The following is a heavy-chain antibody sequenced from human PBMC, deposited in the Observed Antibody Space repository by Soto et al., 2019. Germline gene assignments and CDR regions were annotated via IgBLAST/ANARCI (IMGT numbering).Heavy chain of an antibody. V-gene: IGHV4-31*03. J-gene: IGHJ4*02. D-gene: IGHD6-6*01. CDR1: GGSINSRGYY. CDR3: TRGASLFDY. CDR2: IYHSGNT. Sequence: SETLSLTCTVSGGSINSRGYYWSWIRQHPGKGLEWIGNIYHSGNTLYNPSLKSRVSISVDTSKNQFYLRVYSVTAADTAVYYCTRGASLFDYWGQGALVTVSS.